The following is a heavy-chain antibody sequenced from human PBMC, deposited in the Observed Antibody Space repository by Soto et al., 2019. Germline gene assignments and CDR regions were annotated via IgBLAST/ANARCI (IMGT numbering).Heavy chain of an antibody. CDR1: GGTFSSYA. Sequence: SVKVSCKASGGTFSSYAISWVRQAPGQGLEWMGGSIPTFGTANYAQKFQGRVTITADESTSTAYMELSSLRSEDTAVYYCASDDPCPYADYRDYYYYGMDVWGQGTTVTVSS. CDR3: ASDDPCPYADYRDYYYYGMDV. V-gene: IGHV1-69*13. J-gene: IGHJ6*02. CDR2: SIPTFGTA. D-gene: IGHD4-17*01.